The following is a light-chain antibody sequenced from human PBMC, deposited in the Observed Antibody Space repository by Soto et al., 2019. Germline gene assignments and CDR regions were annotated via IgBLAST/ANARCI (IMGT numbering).Light chain of an antibody. CDR2: DAS. J-gene: IGKJ5*01. CDR1: QSVSSY. Sequence: EIVLTQSPATLSLSPGARATLSCRASQSVSSYLAWYQQKPGQAPRIIIYDASNRATGIPARFSGTGSGTEFTLTINNLEPEDFEVYYCQVRTNWSIAFGRGTRLEIK. CDR3: QVRTNWSIA. V-gene: IGKV3-11*01.